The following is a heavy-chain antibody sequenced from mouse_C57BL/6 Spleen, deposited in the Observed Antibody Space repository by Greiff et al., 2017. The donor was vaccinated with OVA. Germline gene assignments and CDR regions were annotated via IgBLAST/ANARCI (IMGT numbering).Heavy chain of an antibody. V-gene: IGHV14-2*01. CDR1: GFNIKDYY. CDR2: IDPEDGET. J-gene: IGHJ2*01. CDR3: ARGGFQYYFDY. Sequence: VQLKESGAELVKPGASVKLSCTASGFNIKDYYMHWVKQRTEQGLEWIGRIDPEDGETKYAPKFQGKATITADTSSNTAYLQLSSLTSEDTAVYYCARGGFQYYFDYWGQGTTLTVSS.